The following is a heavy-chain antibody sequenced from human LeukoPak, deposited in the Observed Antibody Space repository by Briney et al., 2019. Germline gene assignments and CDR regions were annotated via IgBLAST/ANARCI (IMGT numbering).Heavy chain of an antibody. Sequence: SETLSLTCAVSGGSISGYYWSWIRPPPGKGLEWIGEINHSGSTNYNPSLKSRVTISVDTSKNQFSLTLSSVTAADTAVYYCARRRGYSSSRGFDYWGQGTLVTLSS. CDR3: ARRRGYSSSRGFDY. D-gene: IGHD6-6*01. CDR1: GGSISGYY. V-gene: IGHV4-34*01. J-gene: IGHJ4*02. CDR2: INHSGST.